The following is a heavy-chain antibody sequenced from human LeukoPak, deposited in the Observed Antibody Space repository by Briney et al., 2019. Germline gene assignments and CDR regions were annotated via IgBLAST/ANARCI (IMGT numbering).Heavy chain of an antibody. CDR3: ATVDPQRITMVRGVIGPFDL. D-gene: IGHD3-10*01. CDR2: INPNSGGT. V-gene: IGHV1-2*02. CDR1: GYTFTGYY. J-gene: IGHJ2*01. Sequence: ASVKVSCKASGYTFTGYYMHWVRQAPGQGLEWMGWINPNSGGTNYAQKFQGRVTMTEDTSTDTAYMELSSLRSEDTAVYYCATVDPQRITMVRGVIGPFDLWGRGTLVTVSS.